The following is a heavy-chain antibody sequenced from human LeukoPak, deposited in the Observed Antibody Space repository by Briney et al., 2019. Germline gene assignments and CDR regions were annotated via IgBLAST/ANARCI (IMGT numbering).Heavy chain of an antibody. J-gene: IGHJ4*02. CDR2: IYYSGST. Sequence: SETLSLTCTVSGGSISSGDYYWSWIRQPPGKGLEWIGYIYYSGSTYYNPSLKSRVTISVDTSKNQFSLKVSSVTAADTAVYYCARTYYYARRLPQHWGQGTLVTVSS. V-gene: IGHV4-30-4*08. D-gene: IGHD3-22*01. CDR3: ARTYYYARRLPQH. CDR1: GGSISSGDYY.